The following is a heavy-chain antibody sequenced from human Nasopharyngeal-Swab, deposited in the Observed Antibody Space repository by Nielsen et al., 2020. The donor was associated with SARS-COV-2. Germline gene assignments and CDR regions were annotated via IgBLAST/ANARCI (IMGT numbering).Heavy chain of an antibody. CDR2: TYYRSKWYN. Sequence: SQTLSLTSAISGDSVSSNSAAWNWIRQSPSRGLEWLGRTYYRSKWYNDYAVSVKSRITINPDTSKNQFSLQLNSVTPEDTAVYYCARARRTDIVVVPAAPRGYYMDVWGKGTTVTVSS. V-gene: IGHV6-1*01. CDR3: ARARRTDIVVVPAAPRGYYMDV. D-gene: IGHD2-2*01. CDR1: GDSVSSNSAA. J-gene: IGHJ6*03.